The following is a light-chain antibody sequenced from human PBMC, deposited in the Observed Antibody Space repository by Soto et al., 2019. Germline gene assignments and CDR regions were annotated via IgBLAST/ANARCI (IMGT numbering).Light chain of an antibody. Sequence: EIVLTQSPATLSLSPGERATLSCRASQSVSKYLAWYQQKPGQAPRLLIHDASNRATGIPARFSGSGSGIDFTRTISSLEPEDFGVYYCQQRSNWPQITFGGGTKVEIK. CDR3: QQRSNWPQIT. V-gene: IGKV3-11*01. CDR1: QSVSKY. CDR2: DAS. J-gene: IGKJ4*01.